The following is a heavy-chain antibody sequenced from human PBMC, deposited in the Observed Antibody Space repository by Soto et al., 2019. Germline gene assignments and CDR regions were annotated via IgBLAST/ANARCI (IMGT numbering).Heavy chain of an antibody. Sequence: PGWSLRLSCAASGFTFSSYSMNGVRQAPGKGLEWVSSISSSSSYIYYADSVKGRFTISRDNAKNSLYLQMNSLRAEDTAVYYCARALLYDFWSGYYPPDYWGQGTLVTVSS. CDR1: GFTFSSYS. D-gene: IGHD3-3*01. J-gene: IGHJ4*02. CDR3: ARALLYDFWSGYYPPDY. CDR2: ISSSSSYI. V-gene: IGHV3-21*01.